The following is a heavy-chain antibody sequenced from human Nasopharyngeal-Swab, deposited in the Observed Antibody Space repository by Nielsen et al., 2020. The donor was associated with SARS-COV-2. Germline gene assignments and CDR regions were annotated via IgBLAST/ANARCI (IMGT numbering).Heavy chain of an antibody. CDR2: ISSRGSTI. Sequence: GGSLRLSCAASGFTFSSYEMNWVRQAPGKGLEWVSYISSRGSTIYYADSVKGRVTISRDNAKNSLYLQMNSLRAEDTAVYYCARMITFGGVLDCWGQGTLVTVSS. CDR1: GFTFSSYE. V-gene: IGHV3-48*03. CDR3: ARMITFGGVLDC. D-gene: IGHD3-16*01. J-gene: IGHJ4*02.